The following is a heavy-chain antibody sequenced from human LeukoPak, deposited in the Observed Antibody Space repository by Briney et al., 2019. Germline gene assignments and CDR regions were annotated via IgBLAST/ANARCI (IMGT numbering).Heavy chain of an antibody. V-gene: IGHV4-34*01. J-gene: IGHJ3*02. Sequence: SETLSLTCAVYGGSFSGYYWSWIRQPPGKGLEWIGEINHSGSTNYNPSLKSRVTISVDTSKNQFSLKLSSVTAADTAVYYCARDLSYCSSTSCYSDAFDIWGRGTMVTVSS. D-gene: IGHD2-2*01. CDR3: ARDLSYCSSTSCYSDAFDI. CDR1: GGSFSGYY. CDR2: INHSGST.